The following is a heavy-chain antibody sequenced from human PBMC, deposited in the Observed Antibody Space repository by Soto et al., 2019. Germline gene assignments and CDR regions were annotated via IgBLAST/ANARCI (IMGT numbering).Heavy chain of an antibody. CDR1: GYTFTSCA. CDR3: ARDRLDYYYYYYMDV. D-gene: IGHD6-6*01. V-gene: IGHV1-3*01. J-gene: IGHJ6*03. CDR2: INAGNGNT. Sequence: ASVKVSCKGSGYTFTSCAMHWVRQAPGQRLEWVGWINAGNGNTKYSQKFQGRVTITRDTSASTAYMELSSLRSEDTAVYYCARDRLDYYYYYYMDVWGKGTTVTVSS.